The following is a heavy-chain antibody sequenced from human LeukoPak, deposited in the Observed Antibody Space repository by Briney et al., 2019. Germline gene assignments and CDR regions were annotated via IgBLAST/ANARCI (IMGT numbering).Heavy chain of an antibody. CDR2: ISSGSSYI. CDR1: GFSFSEYY. J-gene: IGHJ5*02. Sequence: GGSLRLSCAASGFSFSEYYMSWIRQAPGKGLEWVSCISSGSSYINYTDSVKGQFTISRDNAKRSLYLQMNSLTAEDTAVYYCARSGGTYGWFDPWGQGTLVTVSS. V-gene: IGHV3-11*03. CDR3: ARSGGTYGWFDP. D-gene: IGHD1-26*01.